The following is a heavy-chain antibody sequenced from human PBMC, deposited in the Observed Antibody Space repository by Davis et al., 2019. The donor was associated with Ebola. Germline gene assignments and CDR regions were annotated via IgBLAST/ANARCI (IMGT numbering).Heavy chain of an antibody. J-gene: IGHJ4*02. V-gene: IGHV1-69*13. CDR1: GGAFSSYG. CDR2: IIPVFGIP. D-gene: IGHD3-22*01. CDR3: ARDRYSDGSGYFFEQSH. Sequence: SVKVSCKASGGAFSSYGINWVRQAPGQGLDWMGGIIPVFGIPKYAQKFQGRVTITADESTSTAYMELSSLRSEDTAMYYCARDRYSDGSGYFFEQSHWGQGTLVTVSS.